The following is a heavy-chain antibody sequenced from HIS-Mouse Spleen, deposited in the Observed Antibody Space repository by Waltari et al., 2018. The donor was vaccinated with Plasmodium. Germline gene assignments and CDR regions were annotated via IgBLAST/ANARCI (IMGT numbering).Heavy chain of an antibody. CDR1: GFTFSSYA. J-gene: IGHJ4*02. V-gene: IGHV3-23*01. CDR3: AKSSKGTGDRWDY. CDR2: MRGSGGST. Sequence: EVQLLESGGGLVQPGGSLRLSCAASGFTFSSYAMSWVRQAPGRGLECGSAMRGSGGSTYYADYVKGRCTISRDNSKNTLYLQMNSLRAEDTAVYYCAKSSKGTGDRWDYWGQGTLVTVSS. D-gene: IGHD7-27*01.